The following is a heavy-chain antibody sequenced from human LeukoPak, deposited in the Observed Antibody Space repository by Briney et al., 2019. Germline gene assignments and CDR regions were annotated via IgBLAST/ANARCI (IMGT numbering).Heavy chain of an antibody. D-gene: IGHD6-13*01. CDR1: GSTFSSYS. V-gene: IGHV3-48*01. CDR2: ISSSSSTI. Sequence: GGSLRLSCAASGSTFSSYSMNWVRQAPGKGLEWVSYISSSSSTIYYADSVKGRFTISRDNAKNSLYLQMNSLRAEDTAVYYCAREGIGSYSSSWSGFDYWGQGTLVTVSS. J-gene: IGHJ4*02. CDR3: AREGIGSYSSSWSGFDY.